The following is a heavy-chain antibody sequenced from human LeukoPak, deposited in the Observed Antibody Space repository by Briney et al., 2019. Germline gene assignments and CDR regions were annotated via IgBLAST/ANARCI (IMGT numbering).Heavy chain of an antibody. CDR3: ARDQNMITFGGVIVTTGSFDY. CDR2: IIPIFGTA. CDR1: GGTFSSYA. V-gene: IGHV1-69*13. J-gene: IGHJ4*02. Sequence: SVTVSCKASGGTFSSYAISWVRQAPGQGLEWMGGIIPIFGTANYAQKFQGRVTITADESTSTAYMELSSLRSEDTAVYYCARDQNMITFGGVIVTTGSFDYWGQGTLVTVSS. D-gene: IGHD3-16*02.